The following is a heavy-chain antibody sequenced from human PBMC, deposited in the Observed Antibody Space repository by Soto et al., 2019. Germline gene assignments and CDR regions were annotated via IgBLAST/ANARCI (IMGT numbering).Heavy chain of an antibody. Sequence: QVQLVESGGGVVQPGRSLRLSCAASGFTFSSYGMHWVRQAPGKGLEWVAVIWYVGSNKYYADSVKGRFTISRDNSKNTLYLQMNSLRAEDTAVYYCAREGRARNFDYWGQGTLVTVSS. V-gene: IGHV3-33*01. CDR3: AREGRARNFDY. J-gene: IGHJ4*02. CDR2: IWYVGSNK. D-gene: IGHD6-6*01. CDR1: GFTFSSYG.